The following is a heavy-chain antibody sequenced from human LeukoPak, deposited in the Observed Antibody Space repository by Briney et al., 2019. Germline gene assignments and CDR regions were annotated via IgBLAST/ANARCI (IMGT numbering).Heavy chain of an antibody. V-gene: IGHV5-51*01. CDR3: ARRGFCSGGNCFSNAFDI. J-gene: IGHJ3*02. D-gene: IGHD2-15*01. Sequence: GESLKISCKDSGYLFTSYWIAWVRQRPGKGLEWMGIIYPGDSDTRYGPSFQGQVTISADKSISTAYLQWSSLKASDTAMYYCARRGFCSGGNCFSNAFDIWGQGTMVTVSS. CDR2: IYPGDSDT. CDR1: GYLFTSYW.